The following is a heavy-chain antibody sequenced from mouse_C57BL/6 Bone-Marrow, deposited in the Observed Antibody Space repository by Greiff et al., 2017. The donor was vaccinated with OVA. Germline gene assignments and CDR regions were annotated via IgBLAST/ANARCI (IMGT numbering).Heavy chain of an antibody. Sequence: VQLQQPGTELVKPGASVKLSCKASGYTFTSYWMHWVKQRPGQGLEWIGNINPSNGGTNYNEKFKSKATLTVDKSSSTAYMQLSSLTSEDSAVSYCARSRGNYLYYYAMDYWGQGTSVTVSS. J-gene: IGHJ4*01. V-gene: IGHV1-53*01. CDR1: GYTFTSYW. CDR2: INPSNGGT. D-gene: IGHD2-1*01. CDR3: ARSRGNYLYYYAMDY.